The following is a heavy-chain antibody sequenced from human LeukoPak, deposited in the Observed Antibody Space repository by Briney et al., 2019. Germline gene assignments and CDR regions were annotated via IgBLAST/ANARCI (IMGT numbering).Heavy chain of an antibody. J-gene: IGHJ4*02. V-gene: IGHV3-30*02. D-gene: IGHD4-17*01. CDR2: IRYDGSNK. Sequence: GGSLRLSCAASGFTFSSYGMHWVRQAPGKGLEWVAFIRYDGSNKYYADSVKGRFTISRDNSKNTLYLQMNSLRAEDTAVYYCAKDLTASYDYGDYGAFDYWGQGTLVTVSS. CDR3: AKDLTASYDYGDYGAFDY. CDR1: GFTFSSYG.